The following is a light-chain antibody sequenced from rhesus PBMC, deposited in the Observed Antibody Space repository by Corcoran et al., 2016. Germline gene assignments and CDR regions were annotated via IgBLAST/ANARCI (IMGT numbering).Light chain of an antibody. Sequence: DIVMTQTPLSLSITPGEPASLSCRSSQSLLHSNGNTYLHWFLQKPGQSPQLPIYGVSNRSSGVPERFSGIGSGTVFTLKISMVEAEDVGVYYCAQVVAFPYRFGQGTKVEIK. CDR1: QSLLHSNGNTY. V-gene: IGKV2-72*02. CDR3: AQVVAFPYR. J-gene: IGKJ2*01. CDR2: GVS.